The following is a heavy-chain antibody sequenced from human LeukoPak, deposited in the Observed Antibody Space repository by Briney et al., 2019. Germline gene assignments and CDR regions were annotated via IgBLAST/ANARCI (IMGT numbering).Heavy chain of an antibody. CDR2: VSGSGAHT. CDR3: AKVRWGIAVAGTSWFDP. J-gene: IGHJ5*02. V-gene: IGHV3-23*01. D-gene: IGHD6-19*01. Sequence: GGSLRLSCAASGFTFSSYAMTWVRQAPGKGLQWVSAVSGSGAHTYYADSVKGRFTISRDNSKNTLYLQMNSLRAEDTAVYYCAKVRWGIAVAGTSWFDPWGQGTLVTVSS. CDR1: GFTFSSYA.